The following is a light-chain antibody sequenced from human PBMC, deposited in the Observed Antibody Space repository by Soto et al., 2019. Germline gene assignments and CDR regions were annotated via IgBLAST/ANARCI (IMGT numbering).Light chain of an antibody. CDR2: GAS. CDR3: QQYIRWPLT. J-gene: IGKJ4*01. V-gene: IGKV3-15*01. CDR1: QSVSSN. Sequence: EIVMTQSPATLSVSPGERATLACRASQSVSSNLAWYQQKPGQAPRLLIYGASTRATGIPARFSGGGSGTEFTLTISSLQSEDFAVYYCQQYIRWPLTFGGGTKVDIK.